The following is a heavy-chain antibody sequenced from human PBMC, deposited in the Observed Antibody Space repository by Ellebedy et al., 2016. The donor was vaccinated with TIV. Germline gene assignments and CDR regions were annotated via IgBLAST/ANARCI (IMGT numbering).Heavy chain of an antibody. CDR1: GFTVSSNY. V-gene: IGHV3-53*01. CDR3: ARGSYGGINWFDP. Sequence: PGGSLRLSCAASGFTVSSNYMSWVRQAPGKGLEWVSVIYSGGSTYYADSVKGRFTISRDNSKNTLYLQMNSLRAEDTAVYYCARGSYGGINWFDPWGQGTLVTVSS. J-gene: IGHJ5*02. D-gene: IGHD4-23*01. CDR2: IYSGGST.